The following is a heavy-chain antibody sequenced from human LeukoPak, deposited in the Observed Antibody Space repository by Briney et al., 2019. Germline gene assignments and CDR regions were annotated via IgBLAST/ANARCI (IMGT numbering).Heavy chain of an antibody. D-gene: IGHD6-13*01. Sequence: SETLSLTCTVSGGSISSYYWSWIRQPPGKGLEWIGYIYYSGSTNYNPSLKSRVTISVDTSKNQFSLKVSSVTAADTAVYYCARDPSYSSSSYYYYYGMDVWGQGTTVTVSS. CDR2: IYYSGST. V-gene: IGHV4-59*01. J-gene: IGHJ6*02. CDR3: ARDPSYSSSSYYYYYGMDV. CDR1: GGSISSYY.